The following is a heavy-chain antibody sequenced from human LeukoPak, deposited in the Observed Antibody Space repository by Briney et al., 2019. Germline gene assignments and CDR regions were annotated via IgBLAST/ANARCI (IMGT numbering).Heavy chain of an antibody. CDR2: INSDGSST. D-gene: IGHD1-26*01. CDR1: GFTFSSYW. V-gene: IGHV3-74*01. CDR3: AKGLMGATPYYFDY. J-gene: IGHJ4*02. Sequence: GGSLRLSCAASGFTFSSYWMHWVRQAPGKGLVWVSRINSDGSSTTYADSVKGRFTISRDNAKNTLYLQMNSLRADDTAVYYCAKGLMGATPYYFDYWGQGTLVTVSS.